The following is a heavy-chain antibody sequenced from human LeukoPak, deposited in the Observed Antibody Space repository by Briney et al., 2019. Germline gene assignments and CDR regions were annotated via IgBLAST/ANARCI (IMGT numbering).Heavy chain of an antibody. CDR3: ARDSSSWWGSSGSWSYMDV. V-gene: IGHV1-46*01. CDR1: GYTFTSYY. Sequence: AASVKVSCKASGYTFTSYYMHWVRQAPGQGLEWMGIINPSGGSTSYAKKFQGRVTMTRDMSTSTVYMELSSPRSEDTAVYYCARDSSSWWGSSGSWSYMDVWGKGTTVTVSS. J-gene: IGHJ6*03. D-gene: IGHD6-13*01. CDR2: INPSGGST.